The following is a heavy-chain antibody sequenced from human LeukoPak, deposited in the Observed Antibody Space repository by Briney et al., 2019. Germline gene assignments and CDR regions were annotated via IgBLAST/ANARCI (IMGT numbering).Heavy chain of an antibody. V-gene: IGHV3-7*01. CDR1: EFTLGSYW. J-gene: IGHJ3*02. CDR2: IRQDGNIK. D-gene: IGHD1-1*01. Sequence: GGSLRLSCTASEFTLGSYWVSWVHQTPAKGLEWMANIRQDGNIKYYVDSVRGRFSISRDSAKNSLYLQMNNLRVDDTALYYCAREIVGYDAFDIWGQGTMVTVSS. CDR3: AREIVGYDAFDI.